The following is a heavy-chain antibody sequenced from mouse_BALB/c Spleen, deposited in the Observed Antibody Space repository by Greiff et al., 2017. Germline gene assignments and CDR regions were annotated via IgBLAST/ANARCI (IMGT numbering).Heavy chain of an antibody. CDR3: ARWGDGWFAD. D-gene: IGHD3-3*01. Sequence: QVQLQQSGAELVRPGTSVKVSCKASGYAFTNYLIEWVKQRPGQGLEWIGVINPGSGGTNYNEKFKGKATLTADKSSSTAYMQLSSLTSDDSAVYFCARWGDGWFADWGQGTLVTVSA. CDR2: INPGSGGT. V-gene: IGHV1-54*01. CDR1: GYAFTNYL. J-gene: IGHJ3*01.